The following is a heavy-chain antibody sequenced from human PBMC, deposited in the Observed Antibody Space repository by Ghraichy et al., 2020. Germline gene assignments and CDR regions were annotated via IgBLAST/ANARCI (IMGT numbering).Heavy chain of an antibody. CDR2: ISSTSRYI. J-gene: IGHJ4*02. Sequence: GESLNISCAASGFTFSSYRMNWVRQAPGKGLEWVSSISSTSRYIYYADSAKGRFTISRDNAKNSLYLQMNSLRAEDTAVYYCAREAYDAYYFDYWGQGTLVTVSS. D-gene: IGHD3-3*01. V-gene: IGHV3-21*01. CDR1: GFTFSSYR. CDR3: AREAYDAYYFDY.